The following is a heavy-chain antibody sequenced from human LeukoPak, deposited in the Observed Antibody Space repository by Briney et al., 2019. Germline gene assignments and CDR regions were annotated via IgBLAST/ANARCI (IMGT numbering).Heavy chain of an antibody. CDR3: ARGAIAGAFDI. J-gene: IGHJ3*02. V-gene: IGHV3-13*05. CDR1: GFTFSSYD. CDR2: IGTAGDP. Sequence: GGSLRLSCVASGFTFSSYDMHWVRQATGEGLEWVSGIGTAGDPNYPCSVKGRFTISRENAKNSLYLQMNSLRAGDTAVYYCARGAIAGAFDIWGQGTMVTVSS.